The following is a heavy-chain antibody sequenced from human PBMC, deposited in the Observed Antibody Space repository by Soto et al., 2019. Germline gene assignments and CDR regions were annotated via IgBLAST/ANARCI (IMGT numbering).Heavy chain of an antibody. CDR1: GLPFSNFA. J-gene: IGHJ4*02. Sequence: VQLLESGGDLVQPGGSLRLSCAATGLPFSNFAMNWVRQVTGRGLEWVSTIDPIVTVVHYAHSVKGRFTISRDNSRNTLYLQMNSLRAEDTAMYYCNSRVSEHFDFWGQGTLVTVSS. CDR3: NSRVSEHFDF. D-gene: IGHD1-1*01. V-gene: IGHV3-23*05. CDR2: IDPIVTVV.